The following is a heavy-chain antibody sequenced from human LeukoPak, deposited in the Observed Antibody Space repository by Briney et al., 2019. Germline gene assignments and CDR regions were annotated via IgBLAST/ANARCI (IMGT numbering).Heavy chain of an antibody. V-gene: IGHV1-69*13. J-gene: IGHJ4*02. CDR3: ARAGLEYSSSSVVY. CDR1: GGTFSSYA. Sequence: GASVKVTCKASGGTFSSYAISWVRQAPGQELEWMGGIIPIFGTANYAQKFQGRVTITADESTSTAYMELSSLRSEDTAVYYCARAGLEYSSSSVVYWGQGTLVTVSS. D-gene: IGHD6-6*01. CDR2: IIPIFGTA.